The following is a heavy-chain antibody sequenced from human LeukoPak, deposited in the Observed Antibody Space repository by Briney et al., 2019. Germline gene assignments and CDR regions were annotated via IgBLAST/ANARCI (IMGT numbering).Heavy chain of an antibody. Sequence: PGGSLRLSCTASGFTFSSYWMSWVRQAPGKGLEWVANIRQDGGLKHYVDSVKGRFTISRDNAENSLYLQMNSLRAEDTAVYYCARGGGLDVWGQGATVTVSS. CDR2: IRQDGGLK. V-gene: IGHV3-7*04. J-gene: IGHJ6*02. CDR1: GFTFSSYW. CDR3: ARGGGLDV.